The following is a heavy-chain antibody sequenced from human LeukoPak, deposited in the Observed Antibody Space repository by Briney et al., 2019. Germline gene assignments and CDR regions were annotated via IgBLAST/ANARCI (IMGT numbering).Heavy chain of an antibody. CDR1: GFTFSSYG. V-gene: IGHV3-30*02. CDR3: AKDLGSTSYFDY. CDR2: IRYDGSNK. D-gene: IGHD2-2*01. Sequence: PGGSLRLSCAASGFTFSSYGMHWVRQAPGKGLEWVAFIRYDGSNKYYADSVKGRFTISRDNSKNTLYLQMNSLRAEDTAVYCCAKDLGSTSYFDYWGQGTLVTVSS. J-gene: IGHJ4*02.